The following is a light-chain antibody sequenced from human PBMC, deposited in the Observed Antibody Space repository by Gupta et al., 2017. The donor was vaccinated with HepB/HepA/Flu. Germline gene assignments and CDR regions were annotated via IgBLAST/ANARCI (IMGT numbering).Light chain of an antibody. J-gene: IGKJ1*01. CDR1: QSISSY. Sequence: DIQMTQSPSSLSASVGDRVTITCRASQSISSYLNWYQQKPGKAPKLLIYAASSLQSGVPSRFSGSGSGTDFTLTISRLQPEDFATYYRQQSDSTPWTFGQGTKVEIK. CDR3: QQSDSTPWT. V-gene: IGKV1-39*01. CDR2: AAS.